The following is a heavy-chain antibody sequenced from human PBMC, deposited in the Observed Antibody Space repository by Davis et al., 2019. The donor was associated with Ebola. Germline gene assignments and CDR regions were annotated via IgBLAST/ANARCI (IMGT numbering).Heavy chain of an antibody. CDR1: GGSISGDY. CDR3: ARLTYSSSWYDLDY. CDR2: IHDSGST. J-gene: IGHJ4*02. D-gene: IGHD6-13*01. Sequence: SETLSLTCTVSGGSISGDYWSWIRQPPGKGLEWIGYIHDSGSTNYNPSLKSRVTISVDTSKNQFSLKLSSVTAADTAVYYCARLTYSSSWYDLDYWGQGTLVTVSS. V-gene: IGHV4-59*01.